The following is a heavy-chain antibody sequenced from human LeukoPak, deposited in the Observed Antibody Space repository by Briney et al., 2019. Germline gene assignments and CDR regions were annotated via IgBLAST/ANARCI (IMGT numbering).Heavy chain of an antibody. CDR2: INAGNGNT. Sequence: GESLKISCKASGYNFNSYWIGWVRQMPGKGLEWMGWINAGNGNTKYSQEFQDRVTITRDTSASTAYMELSSLRSEDMAAYYCARARYETRIWPKSRYDYYHYMDVWGKGTTVTVSS. CDR1: GYNFNSYW. J-gene: IGHJ6*03. CDR3: ARARYETRIWPKSRYDYYHYMDV. D-gene: IGHD3-3*01. V-gene: IGHV1-3*03.